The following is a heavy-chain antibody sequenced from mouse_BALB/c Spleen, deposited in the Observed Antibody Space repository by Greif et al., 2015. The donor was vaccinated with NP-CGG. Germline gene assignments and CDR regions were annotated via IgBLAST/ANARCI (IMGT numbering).Heavy chain of an antibody. Sequence: QLQQSGAELVKPGAPVKLSCKASGYTFTSYWMNWVKQRPGRGLEWIGRIDPSDSETHYNQKFKDKATLTVDKSSSTAYIQLSSLTSEDSAVYYCAREDRYDCVAYWGQGTLVTVSA. V-gene: IGHV1-69*02. D-gene: IGHD2-14*01. CDR2: IDPSDSET. J-gene: IGHJ3*01. CDR3: AREDRYDCVAY. CDR1: GYTFTSYW.